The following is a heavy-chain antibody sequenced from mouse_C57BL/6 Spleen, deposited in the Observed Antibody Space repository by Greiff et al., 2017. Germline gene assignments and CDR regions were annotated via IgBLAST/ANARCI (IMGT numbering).Heavy chain of an antibody. Sequence: VQLQQPGAELVKPGASVKLSCKASGYTFTSYWMHWVKQRPGQGLEWIGMIHPNSGSTNYNEKFKSKATLTVDKSSSTAYMQLSSLTSEDSAVYYCARRGIYYDYDGAMDYWGQGTSVTVSS. D-gene: IGHD2-4*01. CDR1: GYTFTSYW. V-gene: IGHV1-64*01. CDR3: ARRGIYYDYDGAMDY. CDR2: IHPNSGST. J-gene: IGHJ4*01.